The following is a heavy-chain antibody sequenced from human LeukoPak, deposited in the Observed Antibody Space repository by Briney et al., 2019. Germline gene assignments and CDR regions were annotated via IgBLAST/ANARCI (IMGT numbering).Heavy chain of an antibody. CDR2: ISAYNGNT. D-gene: IGHD2-8*02. V-gene: IGHV1-18*01. Sequence: GASVNVSCKASGYTFTSYGISWVRQAPGQGLEWMGWISAYNGNTNYAQKLQGRVTMTTDTSTSTAYMELRSLRSDDTAVYYCARDSRSGGYPIYYYYGMDVWGQGTTVTVSS. J-gene: IGHJ6*02. CDR3: ARDSRSGGYPIYYYYGMDV. CDR1: GYTFTSYG.